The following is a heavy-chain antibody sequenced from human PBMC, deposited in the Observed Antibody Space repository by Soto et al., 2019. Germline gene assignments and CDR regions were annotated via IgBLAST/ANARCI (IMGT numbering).Heavy chain of an antibody. J-gene: IGHJ4*02. CDR1: GFTFSDAA. CDR2: IRSKANNYAT. D-gene: IGHD2-21*02. CDR3: TRHQANGGGDSDPPFDF. Sequence: GGSLRLSCAASGFTFSDAAMHWVRQASGKGLEWVGRIRSKANNYATTYAASVKGRVTISRDDSRNTAYLQMNSLRTEDTAVYYCTRHQANGGGDSDPPFDFWGQGTLVTVSS. V-gene: IGHV3-73*01.